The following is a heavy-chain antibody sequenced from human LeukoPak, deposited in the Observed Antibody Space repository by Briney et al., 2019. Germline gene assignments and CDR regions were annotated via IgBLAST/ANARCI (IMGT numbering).Heavy chain of an antibody. J-gene: IGHJ6*03. Sequence: SESLSLTCTVSGGSISTYYWSWIRQPAGKGLEWIGRFYTSGNTVYNPSLKSRVTMSVDTSKNQLSLKLSPVTAADTAVYYCAREASRELVVSGYYHYYMDVWGKGTTVTVSS. D-gene: IGHD3-22*01. V-gene: IGHV4-4*07. CDR2: FYTSGNT. CDR1: GGSISTYY. CDR3: AREASRELVVSGYYHYYMDV.